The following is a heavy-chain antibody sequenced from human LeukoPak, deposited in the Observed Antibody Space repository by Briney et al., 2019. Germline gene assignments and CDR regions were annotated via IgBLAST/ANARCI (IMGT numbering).Heavy chain of an antibody. V-gene: IGHV3-30-3*01. CDR1: GFTVSSYA. J-gene: IGHJ3*02. CDR2: ISYDGSNK. Sequence: GGSLRLACAAAGFTVSSYAMGWVRQAPGKGREWEAVISYDGSNKYYADSVKGRFTISRDNSKNTLYPQMNSLRAEDTAVYYCARGRSAAFDIWGQGTMVTVSS. CDR3: ARGRSAAFDI. D-gene: IGHD3-10*01.